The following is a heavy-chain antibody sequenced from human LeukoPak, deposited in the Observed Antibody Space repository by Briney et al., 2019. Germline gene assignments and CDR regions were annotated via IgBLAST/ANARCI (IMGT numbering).Heavy chain of an antibody. V-gene: IGHV1-8*01. J-gene: IGHJ5*02. Sequence: ASVKVSCKASGFTFTSYDINWVRQASGQELEWTGWMNPNNGNTGYAQKFQGRVTMTRDTSISTAYMELRGLRSEDTALYYCVRDGEGVAISVNYWFDPWGQGTLVTVSS. CDR3: VRDGEGVAISVNYWFDP. CDR2: MNPNNGNT. D-gene: IGHD3-10*01. CDR1: GFTFTSYD.